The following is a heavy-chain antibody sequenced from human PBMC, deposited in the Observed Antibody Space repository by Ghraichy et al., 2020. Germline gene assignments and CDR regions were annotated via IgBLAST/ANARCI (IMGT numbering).Heavy chain of an antibody. J-gene: IGHJ4*02. D-gene: IGHD4-17*01. CDR3: ARDSGGFKSLTVTSGWDY. CDR1: GFTYDDFS. Sequence: GGPLRLSFAAAGFTYDDFSMIWVRQAPGKGLEWVSLSSWDGIGTYYADSVKGRFTVTRDNSRGSLYLQMNSLRTEDTALYYCARDSGGFKSLTVTSGWDYWGQGTLVIVSS. CDR2: SSWDGIGT. V-gene: IGHV3-43*01.